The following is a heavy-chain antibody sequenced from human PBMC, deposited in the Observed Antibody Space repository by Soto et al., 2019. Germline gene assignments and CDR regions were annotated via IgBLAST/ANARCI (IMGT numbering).Heavy chain of an antibody. Sequence: GGSLRLSCAASGFTFSDYYMSWIRQAPGKGLEWVSYISSSSSYTNYADSMKGRFTISRDNAKNSLYLQMNSLRAEDTAVYYCASHWVALSYFDYWGQGTLVTVSS. V-gene: IGHV3-11*06. CDR3: ASHWVALSYFDY. D-gene: IGHD7-27*01. CDR2: ISSSSSYT. J-gene: IGHJ4*02. CDR1: GFTFSDYY.